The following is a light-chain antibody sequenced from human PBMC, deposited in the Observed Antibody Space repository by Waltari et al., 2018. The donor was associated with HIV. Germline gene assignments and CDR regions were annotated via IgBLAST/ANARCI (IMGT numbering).Light chain of an antibody. CDR1: TGAVTSEYS. V-gene: IGLV7-43*01. CDR2: LTS. CDR3: LLHSGGTWV. J-gene: IGLJ3*02. Sequence: QTVVTQEASLTVSPGGTVTLTCAASTGAVTSEYSPNWLQQKPGQPPRALIYLTSTKHSWTPARFSGSLRGGHAALTLPDVQPEDEADYYCLLHSGGTWVFGGGTKLTVL.